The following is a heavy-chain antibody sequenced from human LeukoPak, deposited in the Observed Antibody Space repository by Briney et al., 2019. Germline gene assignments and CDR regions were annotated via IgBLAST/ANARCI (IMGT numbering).Heavy chain of an antibody. D-gene: IGHD3-22*01. Sequence: ASVKVSCKASGYTFTGYYMHWVRQAPGQGLEWMGRINPNSGGTNYAQKFQGRVTMTRDTSISTAYMGLSRLRSDDTAVYYCARDRDYDSSGYGYYYMDVWGKGTTVTVSS. CDR3: ARDRDYDSSGYGYYYMDV. CDR1: GYTFTGYY. V-gene: IGHV1-2*06. J-gene: IGHJ6*03. CDR2: INPNSGGT.